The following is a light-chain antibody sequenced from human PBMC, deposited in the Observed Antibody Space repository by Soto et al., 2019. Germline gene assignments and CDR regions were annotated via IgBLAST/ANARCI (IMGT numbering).Light chain of an antibody. CDR2: MAS. CDR1: QSISSW. V-gene: IGKV1-5*03. CDR3: QQYNSYSPLT. Sequence: DIQMTQSPSTLSASIGDRVTITCRASQSISSWLAWYQQKPGKAPSLLIYMASTLEGGVPSRFSGRGSGTEFTLTIRSLQPDDSATYYCQQYNSYSPLTFGGGTKVEIK. J-gene: IGKJ4*01.